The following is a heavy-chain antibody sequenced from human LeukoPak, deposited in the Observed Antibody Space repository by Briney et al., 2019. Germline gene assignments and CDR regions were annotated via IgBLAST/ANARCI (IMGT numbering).Heavy chain of an antibody. Sequence: SETLSVTCTVSGGSIRSYYWRWLRQPAGKGLEWIGRIYTSGSTNYNPSLKIRVTMSVDTSKNQFSLKLSSVTAADTAVYYCARGGWGSFDYWGQGTLVTVSS. J-gene: IGHJ4*02. V-gene: IGHV4-4*07. CDR1: GGSIRSYY. CDR3: ARGGWGSFDY. D-gene: IGHD1-26*01. CDR2: IYTSGST.